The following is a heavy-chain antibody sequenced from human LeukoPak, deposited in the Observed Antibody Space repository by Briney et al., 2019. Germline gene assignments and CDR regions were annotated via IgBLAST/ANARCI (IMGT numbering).Heavy chain of an antibody. J-gene: IGHJ4*02. CDR3: AREGSDYYYSSGFWH. CDR2: IYYSGST. Sequence: PSETLSLTCTVSGGSISSYYWSWIRQPPGKGLEWIGYIYYSGSTNYNPSLKSRVTTSVDTSKNQFSLKLTSVTAADTAVYYCAREGSDYYYSSGFWHWGQGTLVTVSS. V-gene: IGHV4-59*01. CDR1: GGSISSYY. D-gene: IGHD3-22*01.